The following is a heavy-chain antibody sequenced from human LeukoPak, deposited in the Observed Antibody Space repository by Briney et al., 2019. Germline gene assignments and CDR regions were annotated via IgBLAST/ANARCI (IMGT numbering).Heavy chain of an antibody. CDR2: IDANNGDT. J-gene: IGHJ4*02. V-gene: IGHV1-2*02. CDR3: ARDPSSVTLYFFNY. Sequence: ASVKVCCKASGYTFRGNYIHWLRQAPGQGLELMGWIDANNGDTKSAQKFQGRGTMSRDTSISTAYMDLSSLSPDDAAVYYCARDPSSVTLYFFNYWGEGTLVTVSS. CDR1: GYTFRGNY. D-gene: IGHD4-11*01.